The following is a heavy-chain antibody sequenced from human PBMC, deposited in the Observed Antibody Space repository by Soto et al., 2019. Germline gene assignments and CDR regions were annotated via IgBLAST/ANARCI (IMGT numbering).Heavy chain of an antibody. CDR2: MPSDGTHNK. J-gene: IGHJ6*02. Sequence: GGSLRLSCAASGFTFSSYVMHWVRQAPGKGLEWVALMPSDGTHNKQYADSVNGRFSVSRDNSKNTLYLQMNSLKVEDTAVYYCARDREIAAAGFGHYYYGMDVWGQGTTVTVSS. CDR1: GFTFSSYV. V-gene: IGHV3-30*03. D-gene: IGHD6-13*01. CDR3: ARDREIAAAGFGHYYYGMDV.